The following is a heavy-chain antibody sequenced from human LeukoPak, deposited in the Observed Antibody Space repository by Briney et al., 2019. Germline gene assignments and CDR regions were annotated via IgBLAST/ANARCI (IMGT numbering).Heavy chain of an antibody. J-gene: IGHJ6*03. Sequence: SETLSLTCAVYGGSFSAYYWSWIRQPPGKGLEWIGEFNHSGSANYNPSLKSRVTISADTSKNQFSLRLSSVTAADTAVYYCARGPPGAMGTYYYYMDVWGKGTTVTVSS. CDR1: GGSFSAYY. CDR2: FNHSGSA. CDR3: ARGPPGAMGTYYYYMDV. V-gene: IGHV4-34*01. D-gene: IGHD1-1*01.